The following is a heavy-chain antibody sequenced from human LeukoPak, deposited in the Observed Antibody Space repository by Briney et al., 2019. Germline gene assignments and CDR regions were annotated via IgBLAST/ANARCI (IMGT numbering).Heavy chain of an antibody. CDR3: AKVGIEQWLTQGQFFDY. J-gene: IGHJ4*02. D-gene: IGHD6-19*01. V-gene: IGHV3-23*01. CDR2: ISSNGDST. CDR1: GFTFSTYG. Sequence: PGGSLRLSCAASGFTFSTYGMSWVRQAPGKGLEWVSRISSNGDSTNYADSVKGRFTISRDNSKNTLYLQMNSLRAEDTAVYYCAKVGIEQWLTQGQFFDYWGQGTLVTVPS.